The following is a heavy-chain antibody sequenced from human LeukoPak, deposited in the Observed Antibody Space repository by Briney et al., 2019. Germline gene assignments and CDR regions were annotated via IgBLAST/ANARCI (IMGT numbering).Heavy chain of an antibody. CDR2: IYSGGST. Sequence: GGSLRLSCAASGFTVSSNHMSWVRQAPGKGLEWVSVIYSGGSTYYADSVKGRFTISRDNSKNTLYLQMNSLRAEDTTVYYCARHQARIVGATSGCDYWGQGTLVTVSS. J-gene: IGHJ4*02. D-gene: IGHD1-26*01. CDR3: ARHQARIVGATSGCDY. CDR1: GFTVSSNH. V-gene: IGHV3-53*01.